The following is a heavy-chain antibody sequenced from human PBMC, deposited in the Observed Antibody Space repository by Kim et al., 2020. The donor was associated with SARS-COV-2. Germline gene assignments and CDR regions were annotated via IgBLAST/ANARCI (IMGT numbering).Heavy chain of an antibody. D-gene: IGHD1-26*01. Sequence: AKKFQGRVTITRDTYTSTVYMELSSLRSEDTAVYYCARDLSGYYYYGMDVWGQGTTVTVSS. CDR3: ARDLSGYYYYGMDV. V-gene: IGHV1-46*01. J-gene: IGHJ6*02.